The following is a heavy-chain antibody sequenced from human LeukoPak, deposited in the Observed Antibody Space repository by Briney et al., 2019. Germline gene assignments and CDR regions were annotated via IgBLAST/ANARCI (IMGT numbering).Heavy chain of an antibody. CDR2: ISWNSGSI. J-gene: IGHJ4*02. CDR3: AKDSSGYPA. Sequence: GGSLRLSCAASGFTFDDYAMHWVRQAPGKGLEWVSGISWNSGSIGYADSVKGRFTISRDNAKNSLYLQMNSLRAEDTALYYCAKDSSGYPAWGQGTLVTVSS. D-gene: IGHD3-22*01. V-gene: IGHV3-9*01. CDR1: GFTFDDYA.